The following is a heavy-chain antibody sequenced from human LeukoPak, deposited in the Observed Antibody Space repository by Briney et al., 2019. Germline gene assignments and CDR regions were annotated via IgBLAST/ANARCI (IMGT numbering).Heavy chain of an antibody. CDR2: IKQDGSER. CDR1: GFMFSDYW. D-gene: IGHD3-22*01. J-gene: IGHJ4*02. V-gene: IGHV3-7*01. CDR3: ARDGDTSGLDY. Sequence: GGSLRLSCATSGFMFSDYWMTWVRQPPGKGLEWVANIKQDGSERFYVDSVKGRFTISRDNAKRSLYLQMNSLKADDTAIYYCARDGDTSGLDYWGPGTLVTVSS.